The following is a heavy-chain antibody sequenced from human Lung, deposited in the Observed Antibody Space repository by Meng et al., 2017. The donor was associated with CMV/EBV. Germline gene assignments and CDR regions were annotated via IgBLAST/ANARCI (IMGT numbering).Heavy chain of an antibody. D-gene: IGHD6-6*01. V-gene: IGHV3-43D*03. CDR3: AKDRGSSSGRDLEN. J-gene: IGHJ4*02. CDR2: TSWYGDTK. Sequence: GGSXRLXXVVSGFTFNDYAMHWVRQTPGKGLEWVAFTSWYGDTKFYADSVRGRFTISRDNSKNSLYLQMNSLRPEDTAFYYCAKDRGSSSGRDLENWGQGTLVXVSS. CDR1: GFTFNDYA.